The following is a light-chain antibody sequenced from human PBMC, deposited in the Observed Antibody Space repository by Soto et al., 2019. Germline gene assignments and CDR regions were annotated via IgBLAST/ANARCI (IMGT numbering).Light chain of an antibody. CDR1: QSVSSSY. CDR2: GAS. CDR3: LQHGSARGT. Sequence: EIVLTQAPGTMSLSPGERATLSCRASQSVSSSYLAWYQQKPGQAPRLLIYGASSRATGIPHRFSGSGSGTAYTLTIRRREPEDFAVHYCLQHGSARGTFGGGTKVESK. J-gene: IGKJ4*01. V-gene: IGKV3-20*01.